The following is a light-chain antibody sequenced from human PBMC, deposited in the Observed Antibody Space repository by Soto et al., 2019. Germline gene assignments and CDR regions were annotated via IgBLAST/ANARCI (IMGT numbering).Light chain of an antibody. CDR1: QTLSRAC. CDR2: GAS. CDR3: QQFDSSLT. V-gene: IGKV3-20*01. J-gene: IGKJ1*01. Sequence: EIVLTQSPGSLSLCPGERATLSCRASQTLSRACFAWYQRRPGQAPRHLIYGASRRATGIPDRFIGNGSGTDFTLTISRLEPEDFAVYYGQQFDSSLTFGQGTKVEVK.